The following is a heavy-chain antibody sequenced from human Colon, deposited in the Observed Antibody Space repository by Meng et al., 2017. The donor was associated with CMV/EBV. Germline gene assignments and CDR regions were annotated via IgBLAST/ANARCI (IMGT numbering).Heavy chain of an antibody. CDR2: ISGPGSGS. J-gene: IGHJ4*02. V-gene: IGHV3-23*01. CDR3: ATGVTAAGNNY. Sequence: GESLKISCAASGFTFSEYAMTWVRQAPGKGLEWVSGISGPGSGSYYADSVKGRFTISRDNSNNTLYLDMNSLRAEDTAVYYCATGVTAAGNNYWGQGTLVTVSS. D-gene: IGHD6-13*01. CDR1: GFTFSEYA.